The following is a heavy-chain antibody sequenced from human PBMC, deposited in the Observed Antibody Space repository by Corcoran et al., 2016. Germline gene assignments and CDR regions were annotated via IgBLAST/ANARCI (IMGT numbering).Heavy chain of an antibody. D-gene: IGHD2-21*02. CDR1: GGSISSYY. J-gene: IGHJ5*02. CDR3: AREASAYCGGDCYTMGWFDP. CDR2: IYYSGST. Sequence: QVLLQESGPGLVKPSETLSLTCTVSGGSISSYYCSWIRQPPGKGLEWIGYIYYSGSTNYNPSLKSRVTISVDTSKNQFSLKLSTVTAADTAVYYCAREASAYCGGDCYTMGWFDPWGQGTLVTVSS. V-gene: IGHV4-59*01.